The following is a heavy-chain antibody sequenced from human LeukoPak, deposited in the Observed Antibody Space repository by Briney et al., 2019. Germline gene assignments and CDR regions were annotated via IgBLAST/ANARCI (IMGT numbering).Heavy chain of an antibody. CDR1: GFTFSSYS. D-gene: IGHD5-18*01. V-gene: IGHV3-21*01. CDR3: ATNGYSYGFGYFDY. CDR2: ISSSSSYI. J-gene: IGHJ4*02. Sequence: GGSLRLSCAASGFTFSSYSMNWVRQAPGKGLEWVSSISSSSSYIYYADSVKGRFTISRDNSKNTLYLQMNSLRAEDTAVYYCATNGYSYGFGYFDYWGQGTLVTVSS.